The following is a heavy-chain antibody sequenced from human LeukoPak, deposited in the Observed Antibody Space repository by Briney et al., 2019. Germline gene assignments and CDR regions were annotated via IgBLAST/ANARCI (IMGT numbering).Heavy chain of an antibody. CDR3: ARAGETIFGAPNWFDP. CDR1: GYTFPSYF. V-gene: IGHV1-46*01. J-gene: IGHJ5*02. CDR2: INPTGGST. D-gene: IGHD3-3*01. Sequence: ASVKVSCKASGYTFPSYFMHWVRQAPGQGLEWMGIINPTGGSTTYAQKFQGRVTMTRDTSTSTVYMELSSLRSDDTAVYYCARAGETIFGAPNWFDPWGQGTLVTVSS.